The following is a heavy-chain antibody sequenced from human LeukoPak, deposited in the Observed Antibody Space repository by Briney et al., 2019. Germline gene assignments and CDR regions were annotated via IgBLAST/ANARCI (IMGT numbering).Heavy chain of an antibody. CDR3: AKDLGGGSGCYDL. D-gene: IGHD6-19*01. CDR2: ISYDGSNK. CDR1: GLTFSSYS. J-gene: IGHJ2*01. Sequence: GGSLRLSCVVSGLTFSSYSMTWVRQAPGKGLEWVAIISYDGSNKYYADSVQGRFTISRDNSKNTLYLQMNSLRAEDTAVYYCAKDLGGGSGCYDLWGRGTLVTVSS. V-gene: IGHV3-30*18.